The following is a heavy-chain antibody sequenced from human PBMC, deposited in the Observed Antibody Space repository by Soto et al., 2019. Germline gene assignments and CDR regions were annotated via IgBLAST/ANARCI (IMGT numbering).Heavy chain of an antibody. D-gene: IGHD3-10*01. V-gene: IGHV1-2*04. J-gene: IGHJ4*02. CDR2: INPNSGGT. CDR3: VRFRFGELSFDY. Sequence: ASVKVSCKASGYTFTGYYMHWVRQAPGQGLEWMGWINPNSGGTNYAQKFQGWVTMTRDTSISTAYMELSSLRAEDTAVYYCVRFRFGELSFDYWGQGTLVTVSS. CDR1: GYTFTGYY.